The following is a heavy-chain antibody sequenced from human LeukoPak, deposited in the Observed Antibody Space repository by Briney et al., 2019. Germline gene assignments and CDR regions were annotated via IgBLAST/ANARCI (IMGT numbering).Heavy chain of an antibody. CDR2: IYSSGMT. Sequence: GGSLRLSCTASGFTVSSNYMSWVRQAPGKGLEWVSVIYSSGMTYYADSVKGRFTISRDNSKNTLYLHMNSLRAEDTAVYYCARDLYGVSHDYWGQGTLVTVSS. D-gene: IGHD4-17*01. J-gene: IGHJ4*02. CDR3: ARDLYGVSHDY. V-gene: IGHV3-53*01. CDR1: GFTVSSNY.